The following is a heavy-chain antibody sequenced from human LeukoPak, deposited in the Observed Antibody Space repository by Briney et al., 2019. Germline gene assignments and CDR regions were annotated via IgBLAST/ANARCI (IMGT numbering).Heavy chain of an antibody. CDR2: IYPGDSDT. D-gene: IGHD2-2*02. CDR1: GYSFTSYW. CDR3: ARQIGVPAAIVPYYYMDV. V-gene: IGHV5-51*01. Sequence: GESLKISCKGSGYSFTSYWIGWVRQMPGKGLEWMGIIYPGDSDTRYSPSFQGQVTISADKSISTAYLQWSSLKASDTAMYYCARQIGVPAAIVPYYYMDVWGKGTTVTVSS. J-gene: IGHJ6*03.